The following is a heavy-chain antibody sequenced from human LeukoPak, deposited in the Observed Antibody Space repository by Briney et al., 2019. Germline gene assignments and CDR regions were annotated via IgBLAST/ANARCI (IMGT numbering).Heavy chain of an antibody. J-gene: IGHJ4*02. Sequence: GGSLRLSCAASGLTFSSYAMSWVRQAPGKGLEWVSGISSGGVGTYYADSVKGRITVSRDNSKNTLYLQMNSLRAEDTAVYYCAKDRRTTLYGEFDYWGQGALVTVSS. CDR1: GLTFSSYA. CDR3: AKDRRTTLYGEFDY. CDR2: ISSGGVGT. D-gene: IGHD3-3*01. V-gene: IGHV3-23*01.